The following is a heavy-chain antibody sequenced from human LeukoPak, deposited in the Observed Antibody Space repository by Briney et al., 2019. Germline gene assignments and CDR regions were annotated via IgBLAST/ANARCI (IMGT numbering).Heavy chain of an antibody. Sequence: PSETLSLTCAVYGGSFSGYYWSWIRQPPGKGLEWIGEINHSGSTNYNPSLKSRVTISVDTSKNQFSLKLSSVTAVDTAVYYCARARVSTSFDYWGQGTLVTVSS. CDR1: GGSFSGYY. CDR2: INHSGST. CDR3: ARARVSTSFDY. V-gene: IGHV4-34*01. J-gene: IGHJ4*02. D-gene: IGHD2-2*01.